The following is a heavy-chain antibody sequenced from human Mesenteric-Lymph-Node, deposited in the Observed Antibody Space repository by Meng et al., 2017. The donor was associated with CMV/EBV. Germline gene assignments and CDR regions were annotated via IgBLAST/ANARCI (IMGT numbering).Heavy chain of an antibody. V-gene: IGHV4-59*01. Sequence: SETLSLTCTVSGGSINSYHWNWIRQTPGKGLEWIGSIYYSGSTNHNPSLKSRVTMSVDTSKNQFSLKLNSVTAADTAVYYCARLVWFGELFFDYWGQGALVTVSS. CDR1: GGSINSYH. J-gene: IGHJ4*02. CDR2: IYYSGST. D-gene: IGHD3-10*01. CDR3: ARLVWFGELFFDY.